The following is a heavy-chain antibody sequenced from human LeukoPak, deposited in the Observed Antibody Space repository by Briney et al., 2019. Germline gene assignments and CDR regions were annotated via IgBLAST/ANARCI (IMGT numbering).Heavy chain of an antibody. J-gene: IGHJ4*02. CDR1: GGSISSYY. Sequence: SETLSLTCTVSGGSISSYYWGWIRQPPGKGLEWIGSIYYSGSTYYNPSLKSRVSISVDTSKNQFSLKLSSVTAADTAVYYCARRPFGDPFDYWGQGTLVTVSS. CDR2: IYYSGST. D-gene: IGHD3-10*01. CDR3: ARRPFGDPFDY. V-gene: IGHV4-39*01.